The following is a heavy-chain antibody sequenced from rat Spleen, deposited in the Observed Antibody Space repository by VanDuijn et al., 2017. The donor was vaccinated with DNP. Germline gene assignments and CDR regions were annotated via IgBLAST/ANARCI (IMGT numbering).Heavy chain of an antibody. CDR1: GFIFFDYW. CDR3: TRGPNYGGDSDYFDY. CDR2: INKDSSRI. V-gene: IGHV4-2*01. J-gene: IGHJ2*01. Sequence: EVKLVESGGGLVQPGRSLKLSCAASGFIFFDYWMGRVRQAPGKGLEWIGEINKDSSRINYNTSLRDKFIISRDNVQNTLYLQTSTLGSEDTAIYFCTRGPNYGGDSDYFDYWCQGVMVTVSS. D-gene: IGHD1-11*01.